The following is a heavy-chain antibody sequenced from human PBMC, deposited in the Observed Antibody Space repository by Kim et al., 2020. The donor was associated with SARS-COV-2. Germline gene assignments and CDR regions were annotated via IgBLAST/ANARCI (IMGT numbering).Heavy chain of an antibody. D-gene: IGHD3-22*01. CDR3: ATWRFDRSGSNTHY. Sequence: SETLSLTCAVYGGSFSGYYWSWIRKPPGKGLEWIGEVNHSGSTNYNPSLKSRVTISADTAESQNSLRLSPVTATDTAVDFCATWRFDRSGSNTHYWGQGTLVTVSS. V-gene: IGHV4-34*01. CDR1: GGSFSGYY. CDR2: VNHSGST. J-gene: IGHJ4*02.